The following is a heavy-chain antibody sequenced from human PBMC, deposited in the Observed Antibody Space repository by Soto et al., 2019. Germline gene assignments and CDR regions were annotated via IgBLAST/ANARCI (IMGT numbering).Heavy chain of an antibody. J-gene: IGHJ4*02. V-gene: IGHV4-30-4*01. CDR1: GGSISNIDYY. Sequence: QVQLQESGPGLVKPSQTLSLTCTVSGGSISNIDYYWSWIRQPPGKGLEWVGYIYYSGSTYYNPSLKSRITISVDTSKNQFSLKLSSVTAADTAVYYCASAVWGSYRHFDYWGQGTLVTVSS. CDR2: IYYSGST. CDR3: ASAVWGSYRHFDY. D-gene: IGHD3-16*02.